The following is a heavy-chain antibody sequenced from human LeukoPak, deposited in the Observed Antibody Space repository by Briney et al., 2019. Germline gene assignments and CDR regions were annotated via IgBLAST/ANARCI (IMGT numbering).Heavy chain of an antibody. CDR1: GYTVTGYY. J-gene: IGHJ4*02. Sequence: ASVKVSCKASGYTVTGYYMHWVRQAPGQGLEWMGWINPNSGGTNYAQKFQGRVTMTRDTSITTAYLELSSLRSDDTAVYYCAGGVDYGGNSIFYWGQGTLVTVSS. CDR3: AGGVDYGGNSIFY. CDR2: INPNSGGT. V-gene: IGHV1-2*02. D-gene: IGHD4-23*01.